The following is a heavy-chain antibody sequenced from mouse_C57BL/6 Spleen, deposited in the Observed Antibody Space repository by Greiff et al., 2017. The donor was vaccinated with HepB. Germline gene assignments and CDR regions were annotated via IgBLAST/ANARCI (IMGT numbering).Heavy chain of an antibody. J-gene: IGHJ2*01. Sequence: QVQLQQSGAELVMPGASVKLSCKASGYTFTSYWMHWVKQRPGQGLEWIGEIDPSDSYTNYNQKFKGKSTLTVDKSSSTAYMQLSSLTSEDSAVYYCARKSLSGYFDYWGQGTTLTVSS. D-gene: IGHD6-2*01. CDR3: ARKSLSGYFDY. CDR2: IDPSDSYT. CDR1: GYTFTSYW. V-gene: IGHV1-69*01.